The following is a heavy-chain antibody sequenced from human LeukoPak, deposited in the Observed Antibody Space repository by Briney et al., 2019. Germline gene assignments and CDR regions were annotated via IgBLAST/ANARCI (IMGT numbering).Heavy chain of an antibody. D-gene: IGHD1-1*01. Sequence: GGSLRLSCMASGFTFDDYAMHWVRQAPGKGLEGGAGISWNSGNIAYADSVKGRFSISRDNAENSVYLQMDGLVSEDTALYYCTKATGYNWNDKDAFDVWGQGAMVTVSS. CDR2: ISWNSGNI. CDR1: GFTFDDYA. J-gene: IGHJ3*01. CDR3: TKATGYNWNDKDAFDV. V-gene: IGHV3-9*01.